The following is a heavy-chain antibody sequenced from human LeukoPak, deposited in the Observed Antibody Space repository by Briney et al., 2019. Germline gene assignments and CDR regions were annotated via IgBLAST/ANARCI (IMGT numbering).Heavy chain of an antibody. CDR1: GFTFSSYA. V-gene: IGHV3-30*04. D-gene: IGHD3-9*01. CDR2: ISYDGSNK. J-gene: IGHJ4*02. CDR3: ARDRNVLRFFDWLLAY. Sequence: GGSLRLSCADSGFTFSSYAMHWVRQAPGKGLEWVAVISYDGSNKYYADSVKGRFSISRDNSKNTLYLQMNSLRAEDTAVYYCARDRNVLRFFDWLLAYWGQGTLVTASS.